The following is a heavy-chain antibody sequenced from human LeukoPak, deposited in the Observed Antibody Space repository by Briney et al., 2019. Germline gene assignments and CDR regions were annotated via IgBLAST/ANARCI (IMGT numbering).Heavy chain of an antibody. D-gene: IGHD3-22*01. CDR3: ARRSQEYYYDSSGFNWFDP. Sequence: SETLSLTCTVSGGSISTYFWSWIRQPAGKGLEWIGYIYYSGSTNYNPSLKSRVTISVDTSKNQFSLKLSSVTAADTAVYYCARRSQEYYYDSSGFNWFDPWGQGTLVTVSS. V-gene: IGHV4-59*12. CDR1: GGSISTYF. CDR2: IYYSGST. J-gene: IGHJ5*02.